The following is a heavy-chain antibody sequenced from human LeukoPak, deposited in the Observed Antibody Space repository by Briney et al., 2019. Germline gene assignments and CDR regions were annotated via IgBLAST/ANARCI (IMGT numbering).Heavy chain of an antibody. D-gene: IGHD2-2*01. CDR2: IVPIFGTA. CDR3: ARIRLGYCSSTSCLPLGFDP. V-gene: IGHV1-69*06. Sequence: SVKVSCKASGCTFSSYAISWVRQAPGQGLEWMGGIVPIFGTANYAQKFQGRVTITADKPTSTAYMELSSLRSEDTAVYYCARIRLGYCSSTSCLPLGFDPWGQGTLVTVSS. CDR1: GCTFSSYA. J-gene: IGHJ5*02.